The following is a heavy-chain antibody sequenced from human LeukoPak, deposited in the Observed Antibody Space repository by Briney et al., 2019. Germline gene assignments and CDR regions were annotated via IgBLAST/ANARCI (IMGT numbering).Heavy chain of an antibody. V-gene: IGHV4-34*01. D-gene: IGHD3-3*01. CDR1: GGSFSGYY. CDR2: INHSGST. J-gene: IGHJ3*02. Sequence: MASETLSLTCAVYGGSFSGYYWSWIRQPPGKGLEWIGEINHSGSTNYNPSLKSRVTISVDTSKNQFSLKLSSVTAADTAVYYCARGPTRITIFGVVIMNAFDIWGQGTMVTVSS. CDR3: ARGPTRITIFGVVIMNAFDI.